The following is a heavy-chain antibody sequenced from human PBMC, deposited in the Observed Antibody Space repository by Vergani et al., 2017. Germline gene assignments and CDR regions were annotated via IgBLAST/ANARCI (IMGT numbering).Heavy chain of an antibody. Sequence: QVQLQESGPGLVKPSETLSLTCTVSGGSISSGSYYWSWIRQPAGKGLEWIGRIYTSGSTNYNPSLKSRVTISVDTSKNQFSLKLSSVTAADTAVYYCARVRFGYCSSTSCSRGWFDPWGQGTLVTVSS. CDR2: IYTSGST. D-gene: IGHD2-2*03. V-gene: IGHV4-61*02. CDR3: ARVRFGYCSSTSCSRGWFDP. J-gene: IGHJ5*02. CDR1: GGSISSGSYY.